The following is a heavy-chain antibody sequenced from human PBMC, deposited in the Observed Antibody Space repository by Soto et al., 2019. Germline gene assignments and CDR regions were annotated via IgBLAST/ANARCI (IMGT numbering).Heavy chain of an antibody. J-gene: IGHJ4*02. D-gene: IGHD3-10*01. CDR1: GFTFSSYG. CDR3: AKDQPALGVLLWFGDLAYYFDY. Sequence: QVQLVESGGGVVQPGRSLRLSCAASGFTFSSYGMHWVRQAPGKGLEWVAVISYDGSNKYYADSVKGRFTISRDNSKNTLYLQMNSLRAEDTAVYYCAKDQPALGVLLWFGDLAYYFDYWGQGTLVTVSS. CDR2: ISYDGSNK. V-gene: IGHV3-30*18.